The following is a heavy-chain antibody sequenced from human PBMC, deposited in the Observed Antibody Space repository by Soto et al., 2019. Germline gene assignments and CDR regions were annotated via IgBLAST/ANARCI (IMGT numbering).Heavy chain of an antibody. D-gene: IGHD5-12*01. CDR1: GFTFSSYW. V-gene: IGHV3-7*01. J-gene: IGHJ6*02. Sequence: VQLVESGGGLVQPGGSLRLSCAASGFTFSSYWMSWVRQAPGKGLEWVANIKQDGSEKYYVDSVKGRFTISRDNAKNSLYLQMNSLRAEDTAVYYCARDAPVEWLRGYYYYYGMDVWGQGTTVTVSS. CDR3: ARDAPVEWLRGYYYYYGMDV. CDR2: IKQDGSEK.